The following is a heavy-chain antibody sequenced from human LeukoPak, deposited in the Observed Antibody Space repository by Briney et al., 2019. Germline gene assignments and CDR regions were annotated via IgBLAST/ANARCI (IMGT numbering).Heavy chain of an antibody. D-gene: IGHD6-13*01. J-gene: IGHJ3*02. V-gene: IGHV4-59*01. CDR2: IYYSGST. CDR1: GVSISSYY. CDR3: ARALQPGVYAFDI. Sequence: SETLSLTCTVSGVSISSYYWTWIRQPPGEGLEGIGYIYYSGSTNYNPSLKSRVTISVDTSKNQFSLKLSSVTAADTAVYYCARALQPGVYAFDIWGQGTMVTVSS.